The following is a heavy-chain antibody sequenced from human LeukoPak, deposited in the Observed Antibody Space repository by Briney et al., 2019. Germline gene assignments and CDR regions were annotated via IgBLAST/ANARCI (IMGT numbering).Heavy chain of an antibody. V-gene: IGHV3-23*01. CDR3: AKAEGSPPYYFDY. CDR1: GFIFSKYA. Sequence: GGSLRLSCAASGFIFSKYAMTWVRQGPGKGLEWVSGISVSGGSTYYTDSVKGRFTISRDNSKNTLYLQMCSLRAEDTAVYYCAKAEGSPPYYFDYWGQGTLVTVSS. CDR2: ISVSGGST. J-gene: IGHJ4*02.